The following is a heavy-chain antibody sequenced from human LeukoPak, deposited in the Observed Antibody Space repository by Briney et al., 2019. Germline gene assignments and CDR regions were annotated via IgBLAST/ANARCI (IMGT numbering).Heavy chain of an antibody. CDR1: GFNFNDYN. J-gene: IGHJ4*02. CDR2: ITLSSSSI. CDR3: ARGSGYSH. Sequence: GGSLRLSCAASGFNFNDYNMNWVRQAPGKGLEWVSYITLSSSSIYYADSVKGRFTISRDNAKNSLYLQMNSLRAEDTAVYYCARGSGYSHWGQGTLVTVSS. D-gene: IGHD3-3*01. V-gene: IGHV3-48*01.